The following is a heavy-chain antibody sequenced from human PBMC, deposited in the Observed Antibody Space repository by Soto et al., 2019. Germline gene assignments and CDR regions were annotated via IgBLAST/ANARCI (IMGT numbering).Heavy chain of an antibody. CDR2: ISSSSSTI. CDR1: GFTFSSYS. Sequence: GGSLRLSCAASGFTFSSYSMNWVRQAPGKGLEWVSYISSSSSTIYYADSVKGRFTISRDNAKNSLYLQMNSLRAEDTAVYYCARDQNYDILTGYFWRQDNWRYYYYYYYMDVWGKGTTVTVSS. D-gene: IGHD3-9*01. V-gene: IGHV3-48*01. J-gene: IGHJ6*03. CDR3: ARDQNYDILTGYFWRQDNWRYYYYYYYMDV.